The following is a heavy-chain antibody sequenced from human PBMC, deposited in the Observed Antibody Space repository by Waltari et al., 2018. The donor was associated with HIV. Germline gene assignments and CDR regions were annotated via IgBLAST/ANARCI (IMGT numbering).Heavy chain of an antibody. CDR1: AGSISNSISF. J-gene: IGHJ2*01. CDR3: ARHALRVGAAYWNFDL. D-gene: IGHD1-26*01. CDR2: IYYSGST. V-gene: IGHV4-39*01. Sequence: HLLLQESRPGLVKPSETLSPTCTVLAGSISNSISFWGWIRQAPGKGLEWIGSIYYSGSTYYNPSLKSRVTISVDTSKNQFSRKLSTVTTADTAVFYCARHALRVGAAYWNFDLWGRGTLVTVSS.